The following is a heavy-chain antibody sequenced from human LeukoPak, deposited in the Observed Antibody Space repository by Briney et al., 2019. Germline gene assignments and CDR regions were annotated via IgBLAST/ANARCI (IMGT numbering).Heavy chain of an antibody. CDR1: GYTFTSYY. V-gene: IGHV1-46*01. J-gene: IGHJ6*03. Sequence: ASVKVSRKASGYTFTSYYMHWVRQAPGQGLEWMGIINPSGGSTSYAQKFQGRVTMTRDMSTSTVYMELSSLRSEDTAVYYCARDSSSHPYYYYYYMDVWGKGTTVTVS. D-gene: IGHD6-6*01. CDR2: INPSGGST. CDR3: ARDSSSHPYYYYYYMDV.